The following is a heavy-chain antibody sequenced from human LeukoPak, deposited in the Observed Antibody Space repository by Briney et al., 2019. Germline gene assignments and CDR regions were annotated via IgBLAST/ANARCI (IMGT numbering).Heavy chain of an antibody. CDR2: INPNSGGT. Sequence: GASVKVSCKASGYTFTGYYMHWVRQAPGQGLEWMGWINPNSGGTNYAQKFQGRVTMTRDTSISTAYMELSRLRSDDTAVYYCAREKSLLRVVVAATLYYWGQGTLVTVSS. CDR3: AREKSLLRVVVAATLYY. V-gene: IGHV1-2*02. D-gene: IGHD2-15*01. J-gene: IGHJ4*02. CDR1: GYTFTGYY.